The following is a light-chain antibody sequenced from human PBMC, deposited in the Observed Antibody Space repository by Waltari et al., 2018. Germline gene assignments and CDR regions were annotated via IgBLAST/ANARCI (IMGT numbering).Light chain of an antibody. Sequence: DIQMPQSPSYLSAAVAARVTITCQASQDISTYLNWDQQKPGKAPKLLVYDASRLETGVPSRVSGSGSGTHFTFTISSLQPEDIATYYCQQYGNLLTFGGGTRVEIK. CDR3: QQYGNLLT. CDR1: QDISTY. CDR2: DAS. J-gene: IGKJ4*01. V-gene: IGKV1-33*01.